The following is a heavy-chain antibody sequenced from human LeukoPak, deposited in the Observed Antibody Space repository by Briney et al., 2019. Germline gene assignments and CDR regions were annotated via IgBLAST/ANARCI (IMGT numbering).Heavy chain of an antibody. D-gene: IGHD2-21*02. Sequence: GGSLRLSCAGSGFTFSEYAMYWVRQAPGKGLEWLAVTSHDGVNSYYAASVKGRFTISRDNSMDTLYLYMNSLRPEDTAVYYCALTTLSDVYYFDYWGQGTLVTVSS. V-gene: IGHV3-30*04. CDR1: GFTFSEYA. CDR2: TSHDGVNS. CDR3: ALTTLSDVYYFDY. J-gene: IGHJ4*02.